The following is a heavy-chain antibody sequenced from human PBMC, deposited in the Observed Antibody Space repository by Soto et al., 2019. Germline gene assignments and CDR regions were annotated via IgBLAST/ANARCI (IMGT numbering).Heavy chain of an antibody. CDR3: GRNCGKYEGPIDY. J-gene: IGHJ4*02. D-gene: IGHD2-21*01. Sequence: GGSLRLSCAASGFTFSSYGIHWVRQAPGKGLEWVAVISYDGSNKYYADSVKGRFTVSRDNSKNTLYLQMNSLRAEDTAVYFCGRNCGKYEGPIDYWGQGTLVTVSS. CDR2: ISYDGSNK. V-gene: IGHV3-30*03. CDR1: GFTFSSYG.